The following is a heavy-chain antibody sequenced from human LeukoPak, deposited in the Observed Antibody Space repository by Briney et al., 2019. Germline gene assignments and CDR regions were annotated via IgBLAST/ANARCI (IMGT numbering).Heavy chain of an antibody. V-gene: IGHV3-7*01. Sequence: TGGSLRLSCAASGFTFSSYWMSWVRQAPGKGLEGVANIKEDGSEKYYVDSVKGRFSISRDNAKTSVYLQMNSLRAEDTAVYYCARDGILSGKADYFDYWGQGTLVTVSS. CDR1: GFTFSSYW. CDR2: IKEDGSEK. J-gene: IGHJ4*02. CDR3: ARDGILSGKADYFDY. D-gene: IGHD3-10*01.